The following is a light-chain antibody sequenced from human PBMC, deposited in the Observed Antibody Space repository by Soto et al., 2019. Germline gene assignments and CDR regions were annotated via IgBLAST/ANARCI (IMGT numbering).Light chain of an antibody. J-gene: IGLJ2*01. CDR2: EVS. Sequence: QSALTQPASVSGSPGQSITISYTGTSSDVGGYNYVSWYQQHPGKAPKLMISEVSNRPSGVSDRFSGSKSGNTASLTISGLQAEDEADYYCSSYTSNNTPVFGGGTKLTVL. CDR3: SSYTSNNTPV. V-gene: IGLV2-14*01. CDR1: SSDVGGYNY.